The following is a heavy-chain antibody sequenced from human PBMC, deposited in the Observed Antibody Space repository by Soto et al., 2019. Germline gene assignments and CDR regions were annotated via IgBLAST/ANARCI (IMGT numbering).Heavy chain of an antibody. Sequence: EVQLVESGGGSVQPGGSLRLSCAVSGFTFSDYAMNWVRQAPGGGLEWISFISGGSDTVHYADSVRGRFTISRDNAKNSLYLQMNSLRDEDSAVYYCTRAGVWGQGTTVTVSS. CDR2: ISGGSDTV. V-gene: IGHV3-48*02. J-gene: IGHJ6*02. CDR1: GFTFSDYA. D-gene: IGHD3-10*01. CDR3: TRAGV.